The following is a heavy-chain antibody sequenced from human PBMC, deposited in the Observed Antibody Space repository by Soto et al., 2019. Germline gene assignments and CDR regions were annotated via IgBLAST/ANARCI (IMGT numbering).Heavy chain of an antibody. J-gene: IGHJ6*02. CDR1: GDSVSNYY. CDR3: TKGPNWNYYYYGVDV. Sequence: SGSLSLSWTVSGDSVSNYYWSWIRQHAGRGLEWIGRVYSSGATNYNPSLNGRVTMSVDTSRNQFSLRLSSVTAADTAIYYCTKGPNWNYYYYGVDVWGQGTAVTVSS. V-gene: IGHV4-4*07. D-gene: IGHD1-20*01. CDR2: VYSSGAT.